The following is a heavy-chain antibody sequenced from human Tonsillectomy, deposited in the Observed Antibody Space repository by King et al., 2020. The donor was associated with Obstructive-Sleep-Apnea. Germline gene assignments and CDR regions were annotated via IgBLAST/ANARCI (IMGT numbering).Heavy chain of an antibody. Sequence: QLVQSGAEVKKPGASVKVSCKASGYTFTSYDINWVRQATGQGLEWMGWMNPNSGNTGYAQKFQGRVTMTRNTSISTAYMELSSLRSEDTAVYYCASALRGAAAFYYGMDVWGQGTTVTVSS. D-gene: IGHD6-13*01. V-gene: IGHV1-8*01. CDR1: GYTFTSYD. CDR3: ASALRGAAAFYYGMDV. J-gene: IGHJ6*02. CDR2: MNPNSGNT.